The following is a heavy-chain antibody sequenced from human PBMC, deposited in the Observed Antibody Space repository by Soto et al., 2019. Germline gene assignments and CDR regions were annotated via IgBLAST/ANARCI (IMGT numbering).Heavy chain of an antibody. D-gene: IGHD3-10*01. Sequence: SVKVSCKASGGTFSSYAISWVRQAPGQGLEWMGGIIPIFGTANYAQKFQGRVTITADESTSTAYMELSSLRSEDTAVYYCARDPNGSGYVNWFDPWGQGTLVTVSS. V-gene: IGHV1-69*13. J-gene: IGHJ5*02. CDR3: ARDPNGSGYVNWFDP. CDR1: GGTFSSYA. CDR2: IIPIFGTA.